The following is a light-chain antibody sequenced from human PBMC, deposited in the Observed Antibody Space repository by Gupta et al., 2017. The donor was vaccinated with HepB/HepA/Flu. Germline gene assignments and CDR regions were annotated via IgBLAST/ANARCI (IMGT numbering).Light chain of an antibody. J-gene: IGKJ4*02. Sequence: DLQLTQSPSFLSASVGDRVTITCRASQGISSYLAWYQQKPGKAPKLLIYAASTLQSGVPSRFSGSGSGTEFTLTISSLQPEDFATYDCQQLNSYPLTFGGGTKVEIK. CDR1: QGISSY. CDR3: QQLNSYPLT. CDR2: AAS. V-gene: IGKV1-9*01.